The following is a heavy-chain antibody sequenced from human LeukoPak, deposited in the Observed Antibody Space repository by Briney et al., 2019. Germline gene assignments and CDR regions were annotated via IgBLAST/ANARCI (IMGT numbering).Heavy chain of an antibody. J-gene: IGHJ4*02. V-gene: IGHV4-34*01. CDR3: ARGGGRYCSSASCHLDY. CDR2: IKHSGST. Sequence: SETLSLTCAVYGESFSGYYWSWIRHPPGKGLEWIGEIKHSGSTIYNPSLKSRVTISVDTSKNQFSLKLSSVTAADTAVYYCARGGGRYCSSASCHLDYWGQGTLVTVSS. D-gene: IGHD2-2*01. CDR1: GESFSGYY.